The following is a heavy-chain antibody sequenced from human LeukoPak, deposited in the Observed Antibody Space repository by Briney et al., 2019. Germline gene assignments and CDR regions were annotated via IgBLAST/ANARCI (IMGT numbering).Heavy chain of an antibody. J-gene: IGHJ4*02. Sequence: ASVKVSCKASGYTFTDYYIHWVRQAPGQGLEWMGRINPNSGYTDYAQKFQGRVTMTRDTSISTAYMELSSLKSDDTAVYYCARMFRFGDYDSIFFWGQGTLVTVSS. D-gene: IGHD4-17*01. CDR2: INPNSGYT. CDR1: GYTFTDYY. CDR3: ARMFRFGDYDSIFF. V-gene: IGHV1-2*06.